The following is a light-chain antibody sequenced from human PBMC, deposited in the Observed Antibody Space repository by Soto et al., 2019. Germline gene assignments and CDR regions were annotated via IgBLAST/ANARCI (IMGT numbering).Light chain of an antibody. CDR1: QDIRTE. V-gene: IGKV1-6*01. CDR2: GAS. Sequence: AIQMTQSPSSLSASVGDRVTITCRSSQDIRTELGWYQQRPGKAPNLLIYGASTLQTGVPSRFSGSGSGTDFFLTISSLQPEDVATYFCLQDYKYPRTFGQGNKLQIK. CDR3: LQDYKYPRT. J-gene: IGKJ2*01.